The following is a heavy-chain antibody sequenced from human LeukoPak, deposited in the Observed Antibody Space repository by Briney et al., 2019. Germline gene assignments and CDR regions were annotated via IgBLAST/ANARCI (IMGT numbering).Heavy chain of an antibody. Sequence: GGSLRLSCAASGFTFSSYSMNWVRQAPGKGLEWVSHITASGTAMFYADSVKGRFTIFRDNARNSLYLQMNSLRDEDTAVYYCASSGSYRFDYWGQGTLVTVSS. D-gene: IGHD1-26*01. J-gene: IGHJ4*02. CDR3: ASSGSYRFDY. CDR2: ITASGTAM. V-gene: IGHV3-48*02. CDR1: GFTFSSYS.